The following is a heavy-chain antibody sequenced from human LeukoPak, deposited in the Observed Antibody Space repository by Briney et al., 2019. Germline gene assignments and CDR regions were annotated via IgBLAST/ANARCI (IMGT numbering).Heavy chain of an antibody. CDR3: ARGLRDSSGREYFKE. V-gene: IGHV1-8*01. D-gene: IGHD3-22*01. CDR1: GYTFTNFD. J-gene: IGHJ1*01. CDR2: MNPNSGNT. Sequence: ASVKVSCKVSGYTFTNFDISWVRQAAGQRLEWMGWMNPNSGNTGYAQKFKGRVTMTGNTSINTAYMELSSLRSEDTAVYYCARGLRDSSGREYFKEWGQGTLVTVSS.